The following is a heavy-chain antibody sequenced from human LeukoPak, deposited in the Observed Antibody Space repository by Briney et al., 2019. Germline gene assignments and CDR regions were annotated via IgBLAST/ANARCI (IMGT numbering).Heavy chain of an antibody. CDR1: GFTFSSYA. J-gene: IGHJ4*02. CDR2: LTGSGGNT. V-gene: IGHV3-23*01. D-gene: IGHD5-12*01. CDR3: AKEAYDYIEMGYFDY. Sequence: GGSLRLSCAASGFTFSSYAMSWVRQAPGKGLEWVSGLTGSGGNTYYADSVKGRFTISRDNSKNTLSLQMNSLRAEDTAVYYCAKEAYDYIEMGYFDYWGQGTLVTVSS.